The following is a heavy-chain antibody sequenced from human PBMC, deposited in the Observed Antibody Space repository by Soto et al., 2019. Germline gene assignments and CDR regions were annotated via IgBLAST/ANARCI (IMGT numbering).Heavy chain of an antibody. Sequence: SETLSLTCTVSGGSISSSSYYWGWIRQPPGKGLEWIGSIYYSGSTYYNPSLKSRVTISVDTSKNQFSLKLSSVTAADTAVYYCARVYRSSWYPYYYYYGMDVWGQGTTVTVSS. CDR1: GGSISSSSYY. CDR2: IYYSGST. CDR3: ARVYRSSWYPYYYYYGMDV. J-gene: IGHJ6*02. V-gene: IGHV4-39*01. D-gene: IGHD6-13*01.